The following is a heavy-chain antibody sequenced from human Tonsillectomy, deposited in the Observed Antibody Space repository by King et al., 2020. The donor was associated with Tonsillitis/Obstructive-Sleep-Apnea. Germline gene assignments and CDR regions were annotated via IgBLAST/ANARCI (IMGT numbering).Heavy chain of an antibody. Sequence: EVQLVESGGGLVQPGESLRLTCEASGFTLSRYWMSWVRQAPGKGLEWVANIRQDGSEKDYVDSVRGRFTISRDNAKNSLYLQMNSLRAEDTAVYYCARDVPWIDWGQGTLVTVSS. CDR2: IRQDGSEK. J-gene: IGHJ4*02. CDR3: ARDVPWID. V-gene: IGHV3-7*04. D-gene: IGHD5-12*01. CDR1: GFTLSRYW.